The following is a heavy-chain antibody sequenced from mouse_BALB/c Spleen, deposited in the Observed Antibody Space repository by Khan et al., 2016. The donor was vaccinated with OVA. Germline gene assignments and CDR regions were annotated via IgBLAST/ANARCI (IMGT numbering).Heavy chain of an antibody. CDR1: DYTFTDYP. D-gene: IGHD2-3*01. J-gene: IGHJ3*01. Sequence: QVQLKQSGPELVRPGVSVKISCKGSDYTFTDYPMHWVQQGHAKSLEWIGAVSTYYGNTNYNQKFKGKAIMTVDKSSSTAYMELARLTSEDSAIYYCARDDGYSLFAYWGQGTLVTVSA. CDR3: ARDDGYSLFAY. V-gene: IGHV1S137*01. CDR2: VSTYYGNT.